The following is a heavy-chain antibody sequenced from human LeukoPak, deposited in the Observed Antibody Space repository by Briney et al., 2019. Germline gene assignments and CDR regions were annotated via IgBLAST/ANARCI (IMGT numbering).Heavy chain of an antibody. CDR2: ISGSGGST. D-gene: IGHD3-22*01. J-gene: IGHJ4*02. CDR3: AKVNHYYDSSGDFDY. V-gene: IGHV3-23*01. Sequence: GGSLRLSCAASGFTFSSYAMSWVRQAPGKGLEWVSAISGSGGSTHYADSVKGRFTISRDNSKNTLYLQMNSLRAEDTAVYYCAKVNHYYDSSGDFDYWGQGTLVTVSS. CDR1: GFTFSSYA.